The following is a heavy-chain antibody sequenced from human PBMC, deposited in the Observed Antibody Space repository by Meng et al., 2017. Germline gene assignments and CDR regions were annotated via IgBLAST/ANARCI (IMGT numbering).Heavy chain of an antibody. V-gene: IGHV3-74*03. CDR2: INTDASMT. J-gene: IGHJ4*02. Sequence: GEALKTSWAASGFTFSYYNMHWVHQTPGEGLVWVSRINTDASMTTYADSVKGRFTISRDYAKNTVYLQMNSLRAEDTVVYYCARGADWVIFDHWGQGALVTVSS. CDR3: ARGADWVIFDH. CDR1: GFTFSYYN. D-gene: IGHD2-21*02.